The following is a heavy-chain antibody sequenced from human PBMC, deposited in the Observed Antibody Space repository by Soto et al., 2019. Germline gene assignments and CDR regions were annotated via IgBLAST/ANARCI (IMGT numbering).Heavy chain of an antibody. D-gene: IGHD3-10*01. CDR2: IIPIFGTA. CDR1: GGTFSSYA. CDR3: AVNAYGSGSYLYYYGMDV. Sequence: SVKVSCKASGGTFSSYAISWVRQAPRQGLEWMGGIIPIFGTANYAQKFQGRVTITADESTSTAYMELSSLRSEDTAVYYCAVNAYGSGSYLYYYGMDVWGQGTTVTVSS. V-gene: IGHV1-69*13. J-gene: IGHJ6*02.